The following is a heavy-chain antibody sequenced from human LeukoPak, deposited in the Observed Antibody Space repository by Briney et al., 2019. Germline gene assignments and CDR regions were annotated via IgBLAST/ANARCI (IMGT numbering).Heavy chain of an antibody. J-gene: IGHJ4*02. V-gene: IGHV3-9*01. D-gene: IGHD6-6*01. CDR3: AKDTRAASTQSIAAPDH. CDR2: INWNSGSI. Sequence: GGSLRLSCAASGFTFDDYAMHWVRQAPGKGLEWVSGINWNSGSIGYADSVKGRFTISRDNAKNSLYLQLNSLRPEDTAFYYCAKDTRAASTQSIAAPDHWGQGTLVTVSS. CDR1: GFTFDDYA.